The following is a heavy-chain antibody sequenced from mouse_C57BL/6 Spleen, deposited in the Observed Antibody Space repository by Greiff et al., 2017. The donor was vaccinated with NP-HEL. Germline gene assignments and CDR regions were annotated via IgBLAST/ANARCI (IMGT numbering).Heavy chain of an antibody. Sequence: QVQLKESGPELVKPGASVKISCKASGYSFTSYYIHWVKQRPGQGLEWIGWIYPGSGNTKYNEKFKGKATLTADTSSSTAYMQLSSLTSEDSAVYYCARRDYPYFDYWGQGTTLTVSS. CDR2: IYPGSGNT. CDR3: ARRDYPYFDY. CDR1: GYSFTSYY. J-gene: IGHJ2*01. D-gene: IGHD2-4*01. V-gene: IGHV1-66*01.